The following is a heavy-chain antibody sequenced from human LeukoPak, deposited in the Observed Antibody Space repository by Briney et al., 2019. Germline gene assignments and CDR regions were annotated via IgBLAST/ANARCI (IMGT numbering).Heavy chain of an antibody. D-gene: IGHD3-22*01. Sequence: GGSLRLSCAASGFSFTNYNMNWVRQAPGKGLERVSSITKGSNYMYYADSVRGRFTISRDDAKASLSLQMDSLRAEDTAMYYCARGRYDSGSYYSIFDYWGQGTLVTVSS. CDR1: GFSFTNYN. J-gene: IGHJ4*02. V-gene: IGHV3-21*01. CDR2: ITKGSNYM. CDR3: ARGRYDSGSYYSIFDY.